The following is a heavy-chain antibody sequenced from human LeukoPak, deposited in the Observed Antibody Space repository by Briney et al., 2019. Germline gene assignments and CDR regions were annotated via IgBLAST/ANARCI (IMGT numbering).Heavy chain of an antibody. CDR2: ISGGSGST. V-gene: IGHV3-23*01. D-gene: IGHD3-22*01. CDR1: GFTFSSYA. CDR3: AKHRFESGGYHSTD. Sequence: GGSLRLSCAASGFTFSSYAMSWVRQAPGKGLAWVSTISGGSGSTYCADSVKGRFAISRDNSKNTLYLQMNSLRDEDTAVYYCAKHRFESGGYHSTDWGQGTLVTVSS. J-gene: IGHJ4*02.